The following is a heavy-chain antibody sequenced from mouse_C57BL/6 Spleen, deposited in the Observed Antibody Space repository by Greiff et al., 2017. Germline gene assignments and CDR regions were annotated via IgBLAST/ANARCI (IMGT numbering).Heavy chain of an antibody. CDR1: GYTFTSYW. Sequence: QVQLQQPGAELVKPGASVKLSCKASGYTFTSYWMHWVKQRPGQGLEWIGMIHPNSGSTNYNEKFKSKATLTVDKSSSTAYMQLSSLTSEDSAVYCCARSYGSSHWCFDVWGTGTTVTVSS. CDR3: ARSYGSSHWCFDV. V-gene: IGHV1-64*01. J-gene: IGHJ1*03. D-gene: IGHD1-1*01. CDR2: IHPNSGST.